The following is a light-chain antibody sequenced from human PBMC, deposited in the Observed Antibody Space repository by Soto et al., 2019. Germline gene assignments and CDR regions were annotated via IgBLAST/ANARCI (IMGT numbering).Light chain of an antibody. Sequence: DIQMTQSPSSLSASVGDRVTITCRASQSISSYLNWYQQKPGKAPILLIYAASSLQSGVPSRFSGSGSGTEFTLTISSLQPEDFATYYCQQSYSAPVHFGQGTKLEIK. J-gene: IGKJ2*01. CDR1: QSISSY. CDR3: QQSYSAPVH. CDR2: AAS. V-gene: IGKV1-39*01.